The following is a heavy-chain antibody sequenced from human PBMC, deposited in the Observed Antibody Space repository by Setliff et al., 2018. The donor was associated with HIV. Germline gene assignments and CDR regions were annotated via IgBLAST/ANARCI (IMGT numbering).Heavy chain of an antibody. D-gene: IGHD3-16*01. CDR3: AAVPWGHSSLIIDH. J-gene: IGHJ4*02. CDR2: IRLDGSDK. V-gene: IGHV3-30*02. CDR1: GFTFSSYG. Sequence: LRLSCAASGFTFSSYGMHWVRQAPGKGLEWVALIRLDGSDKYYSDSVKGRFTISRDDSKNTLYLQMNSLRTEDTAVYYCAAVPWGHSSLIIDHWGQGTPVTVSS.